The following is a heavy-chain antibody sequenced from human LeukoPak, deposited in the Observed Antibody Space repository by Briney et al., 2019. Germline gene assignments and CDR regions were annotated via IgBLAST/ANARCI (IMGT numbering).Heavy chain of an antibody. D-gene: IGHD1-14*01. CDR3: VRGQYNTSPLDY. CDR1: GFTFSSYG. Sequence: GRSLRLSCAASGFTFSSYGMHWVRQAPGKGLEWVAVISYDGSNKYYADSVKGRFTISRDNSENTLHLQMNSLRPDDTALYYCVRGQYNTSPLDYWGQGALVTVSS. J-gene: IGHJ4*02. V-gene: IGHV3-30*03. CDR2: ISYDGSNK.